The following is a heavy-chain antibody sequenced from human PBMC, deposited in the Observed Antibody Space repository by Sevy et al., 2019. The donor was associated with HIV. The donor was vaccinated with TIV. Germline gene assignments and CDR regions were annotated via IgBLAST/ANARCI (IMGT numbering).Heavy chain of an antibody. CDR3: ARDRRPYSSSLDY. CDR1: GFTFSSYW. CDR2: IRQDGSEK. D-gene: IGHD6-13*01. V-gene: IGHV3-7*01. Sequence: GGSLRLSCAASGFTFSSYWMSWVRQAPGKGLEWVANIRQDGSEKYYVDSVKGRFTISRDNAKNSLYLQMNSLRAEDTAVYYCARDRRPYSSSLDYWCQGTLVTVSS. J-gene: IGHJ4*02.